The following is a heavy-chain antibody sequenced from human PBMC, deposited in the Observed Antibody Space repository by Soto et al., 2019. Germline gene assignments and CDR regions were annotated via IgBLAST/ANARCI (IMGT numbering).Heavy chain of an antibody. CDR3: ARGNHRWLQLWYFDL. D-gene: IGHD5-12*01. CDR2: IIPIFGTA. CDR1: GGTFSSYT. Sequence: QVPLVQSGAEVKKPGSSVTVSCKASGGTFSSYTISWVRQAPGQGLEWMGGIIPIFGTANYAQKFQGRVTITADESXITAYMELSSLRSEDTAVYYCARGNHRWLQLWYFDLWGRGTLVTVSS. V-gene: IGHV1-69*12. J-gene: IGHJ2*01.